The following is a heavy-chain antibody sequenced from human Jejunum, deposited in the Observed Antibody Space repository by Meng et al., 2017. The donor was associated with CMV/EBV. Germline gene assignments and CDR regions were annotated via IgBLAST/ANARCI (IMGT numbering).Heavy chain of an antibody. Sequence: QLQYAGPGPGNPPATLSPTCTVSGDSISSGRHFWGWIRQAPGKGLEWIATIHYTETTHYNPSLKSRITISVDTSKNQISLKVNSVTAADTAMYYCAADISTAWFYYWGQGTLVTVSS. CDR1: GDSISSGRHF. V-gene: IGHV4-39*07. CDR3: AADISTAWFYY. D-gene: IGHD2-2*01. CDR2: IHYTETT. J-gene: IGHJ4*02.